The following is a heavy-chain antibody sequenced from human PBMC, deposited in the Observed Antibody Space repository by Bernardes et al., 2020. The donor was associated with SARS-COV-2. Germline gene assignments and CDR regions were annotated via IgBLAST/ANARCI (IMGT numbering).Heavy chain of an antibody. J-gene: IGHJ6*02. V-gene: IGHV1-69*02. Sequence: SVKVSCKASGGTFSSYTISWVRQAPGQGLEWMGRIIPILGIANYAQKFQGRVTITADKSTSTAYMELSSLRSEDTAVYYCARGGWYYYDSSGSHGMDVWGQGTTVTVSS. CDR1: GGTFSSYT. CDR3: ARGGWYYYDSSGSHGMDV. CDR2: IIPILGIA. D-gene: IGHD3-22*01.